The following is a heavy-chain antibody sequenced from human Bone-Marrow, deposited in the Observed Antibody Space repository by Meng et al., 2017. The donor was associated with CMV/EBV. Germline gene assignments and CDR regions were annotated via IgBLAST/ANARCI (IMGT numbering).Heavy chain of an antibody. J-gene: IGHJ4*02. Sequence: VRLEGVGGCLSEAGRSGALSCALSQHIFSTYDMNWVRPAAGEGMEWVSSIGRSGTDVSYADSVKGRFTISRDIPKNSLYLQMNSLRAEDTAVYYCATDPNWGTLWGQGALVTVSS. CDR1: QHIFSTYD. CDR3: ATDPNWGTL. D-gene: IGHD7-27*01. V-gene: IGHV3-21*01. CDR2: IGRSGTDV.